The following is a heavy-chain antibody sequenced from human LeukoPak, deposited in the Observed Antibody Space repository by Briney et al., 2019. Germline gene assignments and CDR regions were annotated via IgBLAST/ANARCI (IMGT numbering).Heavy chain of an antibody. CDR1: GGSIRSSYYY. D-gene: IGHD3-10*01. CDR3: ARGRYYYGSGSYYPTNWFDP. Sequence: PSETLSLTCTVSGGSIRSSYYYWGWIRQPPGTGLEWIGSIYDSGSTNYNPSLKSRVTISVDTSKNQFSLKLSSVTAADTAVYYCARGRYYYGSGSYYPTNWFDPWGQGTLVTVSS. V-gene: IGHV4-39*07. CDR2: IYDSGST. J-gene: IGHJ5*02.